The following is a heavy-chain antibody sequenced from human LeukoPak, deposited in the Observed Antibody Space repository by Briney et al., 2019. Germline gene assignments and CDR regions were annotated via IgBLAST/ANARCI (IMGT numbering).Heavy chain of an antibody. Sequence: GGSLRLSCAASGFTFSSYAMSWVRQAPGKGLEWVSAINGSGTTTYYADSVKGRFTISRDNSKNTLYLQMNSLRAEDTAVYYCARDKDIVVVPAGLDIWGQGTMVTVSS. CDR2: INGSGTTT. CDR1: GFTFSSYA. J-gene: IGHJ3*02. V-gene: IGHV3-23*01. D-gene: IGHD2-2*01. CDR3: ARDKDIVVVPAGLDI.